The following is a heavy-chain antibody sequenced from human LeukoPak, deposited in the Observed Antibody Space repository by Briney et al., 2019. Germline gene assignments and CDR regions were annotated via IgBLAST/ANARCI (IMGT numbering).Heavy chain of an antibody. J-gene: IGHJ6*04. CDR3: ARWNWGGGSCYDVYSYGYCHYGMDV. Sequence: PSETLSLTCAVSGYSISSGYYWGWIRQPPGKGLEWIGSIYHSGSTYYNPSLKSRVTISVDTSKNQFSLKLSSVTAADTAVYYCARWNWGGGSCYDVYSYGYCHYGMDVWGKGTTVTVSS. CDR2: IYHSGST. CDR1: GYSISSGYY. V-gene: IGHV4-38-2*01. D-gene: IGHD2-15*01.